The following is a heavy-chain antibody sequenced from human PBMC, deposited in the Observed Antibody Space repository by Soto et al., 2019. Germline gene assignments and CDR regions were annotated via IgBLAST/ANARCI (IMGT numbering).Heavy chain of an antibody. Sequence: QVQLVQSGAEVKKPGASVKVSCKASGYTFTSYYMHWVRQAPGQGLECMGISNPSGGSTSYAQKFQGRVTMTRDTSTSTVYMELSSLRSEDTAVYYCARGTIDYSGWHEYYYGMDVWGQGTTVTVSS. CDR1: GYTFTSYY. D-gene: IGHD6-19*01. J-gene: IGHJ6*02. V-gene: IGHV1-46*01. CDR3: ARGTIDYSGWHEYYYGMDV. CDR2: SNPSGGST.